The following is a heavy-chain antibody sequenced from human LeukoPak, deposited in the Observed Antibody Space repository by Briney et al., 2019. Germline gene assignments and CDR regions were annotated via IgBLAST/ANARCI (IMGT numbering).Heavy chain of an antibody. CDR1: GFTVSSNY. Sequence: PGGSLRLSCAASGFTVSSNYMSWVRQAPGKGLEWVSVIYSGGSTYYADSVKGRFTISRHNSKNTLYLQMNSLRAEDTAVYYCAREYCSGGSCYSSYWGQGTLVTVSS. V-gene: IGHV3-53*04. D-gene: IGHD2-15*01. CDR3: AREYCSGGSCYSSY. J-gene: IGHJ4*02. CDR2: IYSGGST.